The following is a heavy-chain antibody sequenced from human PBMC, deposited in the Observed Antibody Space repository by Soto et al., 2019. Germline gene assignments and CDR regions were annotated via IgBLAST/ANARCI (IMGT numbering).Heavy chain of an antibody. J-gene: IGHJ6*03. CDR3: ARDSRQPHYYYYYMDV. CDR1: GFTFSSYW. V-gene: IGHV3-74*01. Sequence: GGSLRLSCAASGFTFSSYWMHWVRQAPGKGLVWVSRINSDGSSTSYAYSVKGRFTISRDNAKNTLYLQLNSLRAEDTAVYYCARDSRQPHYYYYYMDVWGKGTTVTVSS. CDR2: INSDGSST. D-gene: IGHD6-13*01.